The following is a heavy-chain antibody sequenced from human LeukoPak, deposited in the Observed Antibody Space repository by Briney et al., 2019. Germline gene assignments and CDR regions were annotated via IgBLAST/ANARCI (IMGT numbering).Heavy chain of an antibody. CDR2: ISSSSYI. J-gene: IGHJ4*02. Sequence: GGSLRLSCAASGFTFSSYSMNWVRQAPGKGLEWVSSISSSSYIYYADSVKGRFTISRDNAKNSLYLQMNSLRAEDTAVYYCAREGSGYDYRPFDYWGQGTLVTVSS. V-gene: IGHV3-21*01. CDR3: AREGSGYDYRPFDY. D-gene: IGHD5-12*01. CDR1: GFTFSSYS.